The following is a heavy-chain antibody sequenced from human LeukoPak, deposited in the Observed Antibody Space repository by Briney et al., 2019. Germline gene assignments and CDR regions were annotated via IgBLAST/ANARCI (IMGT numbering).Heavy chain of an antibody. V-gene: IGHV1-18*01. CDR2: ISAYNGNT. CDR1: GYTLTNHG. Sequence: RASVKVSCKASGYTLTNHGISWVRQAPGQGLEWMGWISAYNGNTNYAQKLQGRVTMTTDTSTSTAYMELRSLRSDDTAVYYCARGTDGDLDYWDQGTLVTVSS. D-gene: IGHD4-17*01. CDR3: ARGTDGDLDY. J-gene: IGHJ4*02.